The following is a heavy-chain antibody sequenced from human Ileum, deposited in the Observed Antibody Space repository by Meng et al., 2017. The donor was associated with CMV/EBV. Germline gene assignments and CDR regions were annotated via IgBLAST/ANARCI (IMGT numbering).Heavy chain of an antibody. CDR2: IKSKSHGETI. CDR3: TTDARVTTSNYFDY. D-gene: IGHD4-17*01. Sequence: GFTFSEAWMNWVRQAPGKGLEWVGRIKSKSHGETIDYAGPVKGRFTISRDDSENTLYIQMNNLKTEDTAVYYCTTDARVTTSNYFDYWGQGTLVTVSS. V-gene: IGHV3-15*07. CDR1: GFTFSEAW. J-gene: IGHJ4*02.